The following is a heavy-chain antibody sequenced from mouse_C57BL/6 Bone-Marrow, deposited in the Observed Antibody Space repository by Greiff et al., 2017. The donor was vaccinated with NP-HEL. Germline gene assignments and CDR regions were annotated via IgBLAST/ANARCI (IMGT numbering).Heavy chain of an antibody. CDR3: ARATTVVALDY. Sequence: DVKLVESGGGLVKPGGSLKLSCAASGFTFSSYTMSWVRQTPEKRLEWVATISGGGGNTYYPDSVKGRFTISRDNAKNTLYLQMSRLRSEDTALYYCARATTVVALDYWGQGTTLTVSS. V-gene: IGHV5-9*01. D-gene: IGHD1-1*01. CDR2: ISGGGGNT. CDR1: GFTFSSYT. J-gene: IGHJ2*01.